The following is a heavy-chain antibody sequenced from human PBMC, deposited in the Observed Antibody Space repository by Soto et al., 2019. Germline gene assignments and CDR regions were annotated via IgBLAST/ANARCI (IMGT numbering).Heavy chain of an antibody. CDR2: ISGSGGST. CDR1: GFTFSSYA. V-gene: IGHV3-23*01. D-gene: IGHD1-1*01. Sequence: GGSLRLSCAASGFTFSSYAMSWVRQAPGEGLEWVSAISGSGGSTYYADSVKGRFTISRDNSKNTLYLQMNSLRAEDTAVYYCAKGRRGTGTTSDYWGQGTLVTVSS. CDR3: AKGRRGTGTTSDY. J-gene: IGHJ4*02.